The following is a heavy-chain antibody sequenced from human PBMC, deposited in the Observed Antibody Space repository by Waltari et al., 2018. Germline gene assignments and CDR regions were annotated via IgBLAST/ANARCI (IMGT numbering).Heavy chain of an antibody. J-gene: IGHJ4*02. D-gene: IGHD5-18*01. CDR2: INHDGSGK. V-gene: IGHV3-7*01. CDR1: GFTFSSYW. Sequence: EVQLVESGGGLVQTGGSLRLSCVASGFTFSSYWMSWVRQAPGKGLEWLANINHDGSGKFFLGSVKGRFTISRDNAKNSVYLQMNSLTGEDTAVYYCATSLDAAGNDWGQGTLVTVSS. CDR3: ATSLDAAGND.